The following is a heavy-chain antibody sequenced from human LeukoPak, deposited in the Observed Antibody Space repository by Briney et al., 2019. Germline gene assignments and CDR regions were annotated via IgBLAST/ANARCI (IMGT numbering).Heavy chain of an antibody. V-gene: IGHV1-2*02. CDR2: INPNSGGT. CDR1: GYTFTSYG. J-gene: IGHJ5*02. Sequence: ASVKVSCKASGYTFTSYGISWVRQAPGQGLEWMGWINPNSGGTNYAQKFQGRVTMTRDTSISTAYMELSRLRSDDTAVYYCARELSSGWYGGNWFDPWGQGTLVTVSS. D-gene: IGHD6-19*01. CDR3: ARELSSGWYGGNWFDP.